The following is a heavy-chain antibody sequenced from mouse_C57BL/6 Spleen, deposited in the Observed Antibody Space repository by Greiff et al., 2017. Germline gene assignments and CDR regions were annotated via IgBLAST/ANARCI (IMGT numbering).Heavy chain of an antibody. CDR2: IDPRSGNT. J-gene: IGHJ2*01. CDR3: ARSYYGNFYYFDY. D-gene: IGHD2-10*01. CDR1: GYTFTSYG. Sequence: QVQLKESGAELARPGASVKLSCKASGYTFTSYGISWVKQRTGQGLEWIGEIDPRSGNTYYNEKFKGKATLTADKSSSTAYMELRSLTSEDSAVYFCARSYYGNFYYFDYWGQGTTLTVSS. V-gene: IGHV1-81*01.